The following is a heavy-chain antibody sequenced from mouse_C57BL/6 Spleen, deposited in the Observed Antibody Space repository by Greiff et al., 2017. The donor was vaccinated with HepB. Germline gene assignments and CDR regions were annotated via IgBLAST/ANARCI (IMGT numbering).Heavy chain of an antibody. V-gene: IGHV2-2*01. CDR2: IWSGGST. CDR3: ARRSYYYGSSYVGWFAY. D-gene: IGHD1-1*01. CDR1: GFSLTSYG. Sequence: VQRVESGPGLVQPSQSLSITCTVSGFSLTSYGVHWVRQSPGKGLEWLGVIWSGGSTDYNAAFISRLSISKDNSKSQVFFKMNSLQADDTAIYYCARRSYYYGSSYVGWFAYWGQGTLVTVSA. J-gene: IGHJ3*01.